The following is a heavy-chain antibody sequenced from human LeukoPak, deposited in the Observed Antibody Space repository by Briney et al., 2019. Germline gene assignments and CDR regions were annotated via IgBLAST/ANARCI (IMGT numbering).Heavy chain of an antibody. Sequence: KPSETLSLTCAVYGGSFGGYYWSWIRQPPGKGLEWIGEINHSGSTNYNPSLKSRVTISVDTSKNQFSLKLSSVTAADTAVYYCALGGGSSGYYFDYWGQGTLVTVSS. CDR3: ALGGGSSGYYFDY. D-gene: IGHD3-22*01. CDR1: GGSFGGYY. CDR2: INHSGST. V-gene: IGHV4-34*01. J-gene: IGHJ4*02.